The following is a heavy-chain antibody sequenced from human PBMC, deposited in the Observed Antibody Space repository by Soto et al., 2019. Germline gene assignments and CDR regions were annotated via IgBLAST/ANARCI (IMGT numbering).Heavy chain of an antibody. J-gene: IGHJ6*02. CDR1: GYSFTSYC. CDR2: IDPSDSNT. D-gene: IGHD3-9*01. V-gene: IGHV5-10-1*01. CDR3: ARDIPRDSFYSGKVV. Sequence: GASLKISCNGSGYSFTSYCISWVRQMPGKGLEWMGRIDPSDSNTNYSPSFQGNVTISADKSISTAYLEWSSLKASGTAMYYCARDIPRDSFYSGKVVWGQGTTVTVSS.